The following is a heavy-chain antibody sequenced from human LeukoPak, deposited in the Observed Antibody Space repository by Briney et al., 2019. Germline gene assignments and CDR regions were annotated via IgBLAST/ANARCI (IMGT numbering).Heavy chain of an antibody. CDR3: ARQPYYYDILTGYYTTHFDY. Sequence: GESLKISCEGSGYSFTSYWIGWVRQMPGKGLEWMGIIYPGDSDTRYSPSFQGQVTISADKSISTAYLQWSSLKASDTAMYYCARQPYYYDILTGYYTTHFDYWGQGTLVTVSS. CDR2: IYPGDSDT. CDR1: GYSFTSYW. V-gene: IGHV5-51*01. J-gene: IGHJ4*02. D-gene: IGHD3-9*01.